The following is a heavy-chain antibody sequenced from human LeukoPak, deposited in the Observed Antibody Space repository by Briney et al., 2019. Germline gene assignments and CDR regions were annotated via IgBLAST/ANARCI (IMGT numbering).Heavy chain of an antibody. CDR3: ATDLIHYYASGAKT. CDR2: ISGSGGST. CDR1: RFTFSSYA. Sequence: GGSLRLSCAASRFTFSSYAMSWVRQAPGKGLEWVSAISGSGGSTYYADSVKGRFTISRDNSKNTLYLRMNSLRAEDTAVYYCATDLIHYYASGAKTWGQGTLVTVSS. V-gene: IGHV3-23*01. J-gene: IGHJ5*02. D-gene: IGHD3-10*01.